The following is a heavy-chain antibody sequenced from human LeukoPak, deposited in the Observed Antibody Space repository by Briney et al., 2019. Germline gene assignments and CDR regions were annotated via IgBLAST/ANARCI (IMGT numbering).Heavy chain of an antibody. CDR1: GYTFTSYD. Sequence: ASVKVSCKASGYTFTSYDINWVRQATGQGLEWMGWMNRNSGNTGYAQKFQGRVTMTRNTSISTAYMELSSLRSEDTAVYYCARGKCAAETYYDFWSGYYTGFDYWGQGTLVTVSS. V-gene: IGHV1-8*01. J-gene: IGHJ4*02. D-gene: IGHD3-3*01. CDR3: ARGKCAAETYYDFWSGYYTGFDY. CDR2: MNRNSGNT.